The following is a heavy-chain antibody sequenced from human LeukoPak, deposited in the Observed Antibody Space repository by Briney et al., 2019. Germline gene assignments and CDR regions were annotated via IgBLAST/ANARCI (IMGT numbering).Heavy chain of an antibody. D-gene: IGHD3-22*01. CDR1: GFTFSNFA. Sequence: GGSLRLSCAVSGFTFSNFAMSWVRQAPGKGLEWVSTISGGGTTYYADSVKGRFTISRDNSKNTLYLQMNSLRAEDTAVYYCARDIFAGYYDSSGYLSPGYWGQGTLATVSS. J-gene: IGHJ4*02. CDR2: ISGGGTT. CDR3: ARDIFAGYYDSSGYLSPGY. V-gene: IGHV3-23*01.